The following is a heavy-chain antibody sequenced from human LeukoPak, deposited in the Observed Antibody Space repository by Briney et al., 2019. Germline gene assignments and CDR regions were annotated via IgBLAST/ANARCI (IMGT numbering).Heavy chain of an antibody. CDR3: AKPHYYYDSRRYSAGDH. D-gene: IGHD3-22*01. CDR2: ISGSGAGP. V-gene: IGHV3-23*01. Sequence: GGSLRLSCVASGFTFSSYAMSWGRQAPGKGLEWLSDISGSGAGPHYADSVKGRFTISRDNSKNTLYLQMNSLRAEDTAVYYCAKPHYYYDSRRYSAGDHWGQGTLVTVSS. J-gene: IGHJ4*02. CDR1: GFTFSSYA.